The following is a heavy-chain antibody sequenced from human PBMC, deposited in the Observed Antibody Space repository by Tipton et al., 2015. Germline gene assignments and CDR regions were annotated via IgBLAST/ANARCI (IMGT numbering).Heavy chain of an antibody. CDR2: ISHSGNT. CDR3: ACQDYDSLTRDYQTVDY. CDR1: AYSISSDYY. V-gene: IGHV4-38-2*01. D-gene: IGHD3-9*01. Sequence: LRLSCAVSAYSISSDYYWGWIRQPPGKGLEWIGSISHSGNTYYNPSPKSRVTMSRDTSKNQFSLKLTSVTAADTAVYYCACQDYDSLTRDYQTVDYWGQGTLVTVSS. J-gene: IGHJ4*02.